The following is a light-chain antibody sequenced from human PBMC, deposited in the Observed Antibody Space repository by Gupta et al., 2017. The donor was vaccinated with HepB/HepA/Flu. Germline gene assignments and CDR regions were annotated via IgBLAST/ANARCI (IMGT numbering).Light chain of an antibody. CDR2: SNN. V-gene: IGLV1-44*01. J-gene: IGLJ3*02. CDR1: SSNIGSNT. Sequence: SVLTQPPSASGTPGQRVTISCSGSSSNIGSNTVNWYQQLPGTAPKLLIYSNNQRPSGVPDRFSGSKSGTSASLAISGLQSEDEADYYCAAWDDSLNVPVFGGGTKLTVL. CDR3: AAWDDSLNVPV.